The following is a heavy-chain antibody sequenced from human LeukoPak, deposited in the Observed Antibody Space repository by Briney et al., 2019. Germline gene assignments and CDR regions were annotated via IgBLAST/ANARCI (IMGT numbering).Heavy chain of an antibody. CDR1: GFTFSSYA. D-gene: IGHD3-9*01. V-gene: IGHV3-48*04. CDR2: ISSSSSTI. Sequence: GRSLRLSCAASGFTFSSYAMHWVRQAPGKGLEWVSYISSSSSTIYYADSVKGRFTISRDNVKNSLYLQMNSLRAEDTAVYYCARAGMTGLFDYWGQGTLVTVSS. J-gene: IGHJ4*02. CDR3: ARAGMTGLFDY.